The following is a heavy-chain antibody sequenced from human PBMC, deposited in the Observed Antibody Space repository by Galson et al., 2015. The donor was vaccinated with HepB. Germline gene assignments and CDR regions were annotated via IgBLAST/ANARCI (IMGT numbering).Heavy chain of an antibody. CDR1: GYSFTSYW. Sequence: QSGAEVKKPGESLKISCKGSGYSFTSYWIGWVRQMPGKGLEWMGIIYPGDSDTRYSPSFQGQVTISADKSISTAYLQWSSLKASDTAMYYCARQDYYDSSGYFNDAFDIWGQGTMVTVSS. D-gene: IGHD3-22*01. V-gene: IGHV5-51*01. CDR2: IYPGDSDT. CDR3: ARQDYYDSSGYFNDAFDI. J-gene: IGHJ3*02.